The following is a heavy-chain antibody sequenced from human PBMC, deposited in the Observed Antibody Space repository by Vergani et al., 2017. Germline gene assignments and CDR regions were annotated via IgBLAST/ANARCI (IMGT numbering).Heavy chain of an antibody. CDR3: ARGIAARPGYYYYYMDV. J-gene: IGHJ6*03. CDR2: IIPILGTA. Sequence: QVKLVQSGAEVKKPGSSVKVSCKASGGTFSSYAISWVRQAPGQGLEWMGGIIPILGTANYAQKFQGRVTITADESTSTAYMELSSLRSEDTSVYYCARGIAARPGYYYYYMDVWGKGTTVTVSS. CDR1: GGTFSSYA. D-gene: IGHD6-6*01. V-gene: IGHV1-69*01.